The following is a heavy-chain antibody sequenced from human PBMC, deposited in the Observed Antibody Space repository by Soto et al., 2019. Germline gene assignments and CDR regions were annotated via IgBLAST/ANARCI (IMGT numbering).Heavy chain of an antibody. CDR2: IIPILGIA. Sequence: QVQLVQSGAEVKKPGSSVKVSCKASGGTFSSYTISWVRQAPGQGLEWMGRIIPILGIANYAQKFQGRVTSTADKSTSTAYMELSSLRAEDTAVYYCARGVPVAAAGTFGSFDYWGQGTLVTVSS. CDR1: GGTFSSYT. CDR3: ARGVPVAAAGTFGSFDY. D-gene: IGHD6-13*01. V-gene: IGHV1-69*02. J-gene: IGHJ4*02.